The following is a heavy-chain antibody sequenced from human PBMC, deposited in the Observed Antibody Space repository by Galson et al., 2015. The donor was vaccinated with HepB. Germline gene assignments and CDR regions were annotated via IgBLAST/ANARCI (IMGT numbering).Heavy chain of an antibody. CDR1: GFTFDDYA. J-gene: IGHJ4*02. V-gene: IGHV3-9*01. CDR3: VKDETYDSTGSIDY. CDR2: ITSSSDTR. Sequence: SLRLSCTASGFTFDDYAMHWVRQAPGQGLEWVADITSSSDTRHYADSVKGRFTISRDKAKNSLYLQMNSLRMEDTAFYYRVKDETYDSTGSIDYWGQGTLGTVSS. D-gene: IGHD3-22*01.